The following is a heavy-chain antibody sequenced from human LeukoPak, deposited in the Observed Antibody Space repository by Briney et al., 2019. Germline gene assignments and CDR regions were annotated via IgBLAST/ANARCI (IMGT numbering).Heavy chain of an antibody. V-gene: IGHV4-59*01. D-gene: IGHD3-10*01. Sequence: ASETLSLTCTVSGGSISSYYWSWIRQPPGKGLEWIGYIYYSGSTNYNPSLKSRVTISVDTSKNQFSLKLSSVTAADTAVYYCARDTYYCGSGSYMYNWFDPWGQGTLVTVSS. CDR3: ARDTYYCGSGSYMYNWFDP. CDR2: IYYSGST. CDR1: GGSISSYY. J-gene: IGHJ5*02.